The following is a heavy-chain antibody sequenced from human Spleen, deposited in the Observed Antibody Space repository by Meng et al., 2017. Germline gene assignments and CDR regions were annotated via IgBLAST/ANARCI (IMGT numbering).Heavy chain of an antibody. CDR3: ARDEDISAAGKLFGDY. CDR1: GYTFTGYY. D-gene: IGHD6-13*01. J-gene: IGHJ4*02. V-gene: IGHV1-2*02. Sequence: ASVKVSCKASGYTFTGYYLHWVRQAPGQGLEWMGWINPNSGDTNYAQKFQGRVTMTRDTSISTAYMDLSGLRSDDTAVYYCARDEDISAAGKLFGDYWGQGTLVTVSS. CDR2: INPNSGDT.